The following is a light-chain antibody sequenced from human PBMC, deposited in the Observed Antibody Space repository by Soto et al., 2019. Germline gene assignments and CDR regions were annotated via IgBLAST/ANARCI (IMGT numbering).Light chain of an antibody. Sequence: ESVLTQSQATLSLSRGERSTLSYRASHIFSSSYLAWYQQKPGQAPRLLIYGASSRATGIPDRCSGSGSGTDFTLTISSLEPEDFAVYYCQQRSNWPPGQATFGQGTRLEIK. CDR1: HIFSSSY. V-gene: IGKV3D-20*02. J-gene: IGKJ5*01. CDR2: GAS. CDR3: QQRSNWPPGQAT.